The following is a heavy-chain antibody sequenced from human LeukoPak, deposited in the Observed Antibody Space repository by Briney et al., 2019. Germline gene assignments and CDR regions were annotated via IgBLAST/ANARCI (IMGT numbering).Heavy chain of an antibody. D-gene: IGHD1-7*01. Sequence: SVKVSCKASGGTFSSYAISWVRQAPGQGLEWMGRIIPILGIANYAQKFQGRVTITADKSTSTAYMELSSLRSEDTAVYYCARDNYAGANWFDPWGQGTLVTVSS. J-gene: IGHJ5*02. CDR1: GGTFSSYA. V-gene: IGHV1-69*04. CDR3: ARDNYAGANWFDP. CDR2: IIPILGIA.